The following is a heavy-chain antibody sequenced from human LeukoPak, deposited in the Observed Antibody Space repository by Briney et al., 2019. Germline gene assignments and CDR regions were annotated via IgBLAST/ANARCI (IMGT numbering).Heavy chain of an antibody. V-gene: IGHV4-39*01. Sequence: PSETLSLTCTVSGGSISSSSYYWGWIRQPPGKGLEWIGSIYYSGSTYYNPSLKSRVTISVDTSKNQFSPKLSSVTAADTAVYYCARTHGERVDAFDIWGQGTMVTVSS. J-gene: IGHJ3*02. CDR1: GGSISSSSYY. CDR2: IYYSGST. D-gene: IGHD4-17*01. CDR3: ARTHGERVDAFDI.